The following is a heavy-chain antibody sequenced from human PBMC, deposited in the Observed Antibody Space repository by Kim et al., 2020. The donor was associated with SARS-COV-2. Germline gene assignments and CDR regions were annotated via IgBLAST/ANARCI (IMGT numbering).Heavy chain of an antibody. Sequence: ASVKVSCKASGYTFTSYGISWLRQAPGQGLEWIGWISAYNGNTNYAQKLQGRVTMTTDTSTSTAYMELRSLRSDDTAVYYCARERGIQLWLGYYYGMDVWGQGTTVTVPS. CDR2: ISAYNGNT. D-gene: IGHD5-18*01. V-gene: IGHV1-18*01. CDR1: GYTFTSYG. CDR3: ARERGIQLWLGYYYGMDV. J-gene: IGHJ6*02.